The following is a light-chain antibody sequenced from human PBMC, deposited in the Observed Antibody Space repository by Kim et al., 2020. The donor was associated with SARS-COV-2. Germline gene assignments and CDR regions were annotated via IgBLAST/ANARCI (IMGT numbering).Light chain of an antibody. CDR2: GAS. V-gene: IGKV1-16*02. Sequence: DIQMTQSPSSLSASVGDRVTITCRASQDIRNYLPWFQQKPGKAPKSLIYGASSLQSGVPSKFSGSGSGTHFTLIISSLQPEDFATYYCQQYNTYPWTFGQGTKVDIK. CDR3: QQYNTYPWT. J-gene: IGKJ1*01. CDR1: QDIRNY.